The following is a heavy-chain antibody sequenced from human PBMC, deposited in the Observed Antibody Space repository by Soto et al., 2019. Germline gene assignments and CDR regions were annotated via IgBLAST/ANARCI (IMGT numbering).Heavy chain of an antibody. D-gene: IGHD4-17*01. J-gene: IGHJ5*02. CDR3: ARGIKYGDYPRWFDP. CDR2: INPNSGNT. CDR1: GYIFTNYD. V-gene: IGHV1-8*01. Sequence: ASVKVSCKASGYIFTNYDMNWVRQATGQGLEYLGWINPNSGNTGYVQKFQGRVTMARNASINTAYMELNSLRSEDTAVYYCARGIKYGDYPRWFDPSGQGTLVTVSS.